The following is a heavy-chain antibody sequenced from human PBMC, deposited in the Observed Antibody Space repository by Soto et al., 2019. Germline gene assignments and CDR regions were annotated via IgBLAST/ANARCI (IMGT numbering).Heavy chain of an antibody. V-gene: IGHV3-30*18. J-gene: IGHJ4*02. CDR1: GFTFSSYG. CDR2: ISYDGSNK. D-gene: IGHD2-15*01. Sequence: QVQLVESGGGVVQPGRSLRLSCAASGFTFSSYGMHWVRQAPGKGLEWVAVISYDGSNKYYADSVKGRFTISRDNSKNTLYLQMNSLRAEDTAVYYCAKGSRYCSGGSCYSDYWGRGTLVTVSS. CDR3: AKGSRYCSGGSCYSDY.